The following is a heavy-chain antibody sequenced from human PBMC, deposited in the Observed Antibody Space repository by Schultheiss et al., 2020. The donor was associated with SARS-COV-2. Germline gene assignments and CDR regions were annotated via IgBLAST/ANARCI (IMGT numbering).Heavy chain of an antibody. Sequence: GGSLRLSCAASGFTFSSYEMNWVRQAPGKGLEWVSAISGSGGSTYYADSVKGRFTISRDNSKNTLYLQMNSLRAEDTAVYYCAKVLLYCFDYWGQGTLVTVSS. CDR2: ISGSGGST. D-gene: IGHD2-8*02. CDR1: GFTFSSYE. CDR3: AKVLLYCFDY. J-gene: IGHJ4*02. V-gene: IGHV3-23*01.